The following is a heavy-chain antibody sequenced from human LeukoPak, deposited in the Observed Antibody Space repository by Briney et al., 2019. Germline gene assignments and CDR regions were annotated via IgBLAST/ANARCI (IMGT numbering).Heavy chain of an antibody. J-gene: IGHJ4*02. CDR2: IWYDGSNK. V-gene: IGHV3-33*01. Sequence: GGSLRLSCAASGFTFSSYGMHWVRQAPGKGLEWVAVIWYDGSNKYYADSVKGRFTISRDDSKNTLYLQMNSLRAEDTAVYYCARDFFIAVAGTRFDYWGQGTLVTVSS. CDR1: GFTFSSYG. D-gene: IGHD6-19*01. CDR3: ARDFFIAVAGTRFDY.